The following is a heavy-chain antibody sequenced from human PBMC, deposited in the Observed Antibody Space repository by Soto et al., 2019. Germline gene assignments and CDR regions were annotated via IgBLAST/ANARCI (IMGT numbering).Heavy chain of an antibody. V-gene: IGHV3-30*04. D-gene: IGHD2-15*01. Sequence: QVQLVQSGGGVVQRGRSLTLSCAASGVTFNTYAMHWVRQAPGKGLEWVAIVSYDGSNKYYADSVKGRFTISRDNSKNTLNLQMNSVRAEDTAVYYCATDRGRYCSGARCYLFDSWGQGTLVTVSS. CDR3: ATDRGRYCSGARCYLFDS. CDR1: GVTFNTYA. CDR2: VSYDGSNK. J-gene: IGHJ4*02.